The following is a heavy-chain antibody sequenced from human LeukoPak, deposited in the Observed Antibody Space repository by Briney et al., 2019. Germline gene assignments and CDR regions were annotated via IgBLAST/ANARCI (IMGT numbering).Heavy chain of an antibody. J-gene: IGHJ4*02. CDR2: INAKSGDT. V-gene: IGHV1-2*02. CDR3: ARHNTGQLDY. D-gene: IGHD2-8*02. Sequence: ASVKVSCKASGYTFTDYYMHWVRQAPGQGLEWMGWINAKSGDTKYAQKFQARVTMTRDTSITTTYMEVSRLSSDDTAVYYCARHNTGQLDYWGQGTLVTVSS. CDR1: GYTFTDYY.